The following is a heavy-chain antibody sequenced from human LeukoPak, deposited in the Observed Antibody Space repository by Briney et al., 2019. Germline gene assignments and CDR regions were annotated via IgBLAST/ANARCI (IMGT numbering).Heavy chain of an antibody. CDR3: ARDWVVDNTYYFDY. V-gene: IGHV3-7*01. CDR2: IKQDGSEK. D-gene: IGHD2-2*01. CDR1: GFTFSSYW. J-gene: IGHJ4*02. Sequence: GGSLRLSCAASGFTFSSYWMSWVRQAPGKGLEWVANIKQDGSEKYYVDSVKGRFTISRDNAKNSLYLQMNSLRAEDTAVYYCARDWVVDNTYYFDYWGQGNLVTVSS.